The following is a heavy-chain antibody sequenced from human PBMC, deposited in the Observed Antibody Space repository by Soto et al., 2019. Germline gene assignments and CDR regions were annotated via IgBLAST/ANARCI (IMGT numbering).Heavy chain of an antibody. CDR1: GFTFGDHD. D-gene: IGHD2-2*01. J-gene: IGHJ4*02. CDR2: IRGKAYGGTT. Sequence: LRLSCTTSGFTFGDHDMSWLRQAPGKGLEWLGFIRGKAYGGTTEYAASVKGRLAMSRDDSQGIAYLQMNSLKTEDTAVYYCARVGCTSTSCYYLFDFWGQGSLVTVSS. CDR3: ARVGCTSTSCYYLFDF. V-gene: IGHV3-49*03.